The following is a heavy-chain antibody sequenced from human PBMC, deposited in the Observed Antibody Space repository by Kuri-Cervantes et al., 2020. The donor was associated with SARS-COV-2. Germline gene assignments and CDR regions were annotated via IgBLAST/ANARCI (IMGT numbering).Heavy chain of an antibody. V-gene: IGHV4-39*07. Sequence: ESLKISCTVSGDSATSRSYFWGWVRQPPGKGLEWIGTVYDSGSTSYSPSLKSRVSMSLDTSKNQFSLNLNSVTAADTAVYYCARLLVSGAGTWGQGTMVTVSS. CDR3: ARLLVSGAGT. CDR1: GDSATSRSYF. CDR2: VYDSGST. J-gene: IGHJ3*01. D-gene: IGHD1-14*01.